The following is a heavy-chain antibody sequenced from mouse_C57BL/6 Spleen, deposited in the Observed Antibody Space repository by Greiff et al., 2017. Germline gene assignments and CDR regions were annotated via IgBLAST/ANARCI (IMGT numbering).Heavy chain of an antibody. Sequence: EVQLQQSGPELVKPGASVKISCKASGYTFTDYYMHWVKQSHGKSLEWIGDINPNNGGTSYNQKFKSKATLTVDKSSSTACMELRSLTSEDSAVYYGAYCGSSHYWYFDVWGTGTTVTVSS. CDR1: GYTFTDYY. D-gene: IGHD1-1*01. V-gene: IGHV1-26*01. CDR3: AYCGSSHYWYFDV. J-gene: IGHJ1*03. CDR2: INPNNGGT.